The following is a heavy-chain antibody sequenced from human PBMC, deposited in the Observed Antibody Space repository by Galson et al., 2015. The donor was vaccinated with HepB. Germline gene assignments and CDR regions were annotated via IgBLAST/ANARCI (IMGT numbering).Heavy chain of an antibody. Sequence: SLRLSSADHGFNFGSYSMHCARQAPRKGLEGVPVTWYDGTDKKYAESVKGRFTISRDNSKNTLYLQMNSVRVEDTAVYYCVKDRGMGSAWHVLEHWGQGALVTVSS. D-gene: IGHD3-10*02. CDR3: VKDRGMGSAWHVLEH. J-gene: IGHJ4*02. CDR1: GFNFGSYS. CDR2: TWYDGTDK. V-gene: IGHV3-33*06.